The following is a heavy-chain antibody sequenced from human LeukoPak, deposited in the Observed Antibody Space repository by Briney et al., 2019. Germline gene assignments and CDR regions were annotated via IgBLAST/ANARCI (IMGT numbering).Heavy chain of an antibody. CDR3: ARHRCSGGSCYPMNWFDP. D-gene: IGHD2-15*01. Sequence: PSETLSLTCTVSGGSISNYVYYWGWIRQPPGKGLEWIGSIYYSGSTYYNPSLNSRVTISVDTSKNQFSLKLSSVTAADTAVYYCARHRCSGGSCYPMNWFDPWGQGTLVTVSS. CDR1: GGSISNYVYY. J-gene: IGHJ5*02. V-gene: IGHV4-39*01. CDR2: IYYSGST.